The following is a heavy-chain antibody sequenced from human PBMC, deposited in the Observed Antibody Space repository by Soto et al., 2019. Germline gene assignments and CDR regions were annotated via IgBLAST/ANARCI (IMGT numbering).Heavy chain of an antibody. CDR3: ARHLVAAAMVVYFDY. CDR2: IYYSGST. CDR1: GGSISSSSYY. D-gene: IGHD5-18*01. V-gene: IGHV4-39*01. J-gene: IGHJ4*02. Sequence: QLQLQESGPGLVKPSETLSLTCTVSGGSISSSSYYWGWIRQPPGKGLEWIGSIYYSGSTYYNPSLKSRVTISVDTSKNQFSLKVSSVTAADTAVYYCARHLVAAAMVVYFDYWGQGTLVTVSS.